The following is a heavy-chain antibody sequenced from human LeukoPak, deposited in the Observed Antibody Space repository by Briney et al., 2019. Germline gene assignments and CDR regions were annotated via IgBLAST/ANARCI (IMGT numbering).Heavy chain of an antibody. Sequence: PSETLSLTCTVSGGSISGYYWSWIRQPPGKGLKWIGYIYYSGSTNYNPSLKSRVTISVDTSKNQFSLNLSSVTASDTAVYSCARHELETTRTAGSPFDYWGQGTLVTVSS. CDR1: GGSISGYY. CDR3: ARHELETTRTAGSPFDY. D-gene: IGHD1-1*01. J-gene: IGHJ4*02. V-gene: IGHV4-59*08. CDR2: IYYSGST.